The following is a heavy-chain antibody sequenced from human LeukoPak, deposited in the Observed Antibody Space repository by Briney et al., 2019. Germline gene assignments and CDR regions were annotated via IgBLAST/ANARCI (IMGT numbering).Heavy chain of an antibody. CDR1: GYTFTSYD. J-gene: IGHJ5*02. V-gene: IGHV1-8*01. Sequence: ASVKVSCKASGYTFTSYDINWVRQATGQGLEWMGWMNPNSGNTGYAQKFQGRVTMTRNTSISTAYMELSSLRSEDTAVYYCARGPTWENTPNWFDPWGRGTLVTVSS. D-gene: IGHD1-26*01. CDR3: ARGPTWENTPNWFDP. CDR2: MNPNSGNT.